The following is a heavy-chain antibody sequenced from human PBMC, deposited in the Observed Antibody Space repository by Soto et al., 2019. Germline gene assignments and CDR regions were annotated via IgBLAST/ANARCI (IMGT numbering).Heavy chain of an antibody. CDR3: ARDFCSSNSCYSEDWFDP. CDR1: GYSISSGYY. Sequence: ETLSLTCAVSGYSISSGYYWGWIRQPPGKGLEWIGSIYHSGSTYYNPSLKSRVTISVDTSKNQFSLKLSSVTAADTAVYYCARDFCSSNSCYSEDWFDPWGQGTMVTVYS. J-gene: IGHJ5*02. V-gene: IGHV4-38-2*02. CDR2: IYHSGST. D-gene: IGHD2-2*01.